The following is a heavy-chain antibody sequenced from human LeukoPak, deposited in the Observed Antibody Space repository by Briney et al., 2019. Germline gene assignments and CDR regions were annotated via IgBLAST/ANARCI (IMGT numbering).Heavy chain of an antibody. CDR2: INTDGSST. CDR3: ARLSAGVAR. D-gene: IGHD3-10*01. V-gene: IGHV3-74*01. J-gene: IGHJ4*02. Sequence: PGGSLRLSCAASGFTFSSYWMHWVRQVPGKGLVWVSCINTDGSSTIYADSVKGRFTISRDNAKNTLYLQMNSLRAEDTAVYYCARLSAGVARWGQGTLVTVSP. CDR1: GFTFSSYW.